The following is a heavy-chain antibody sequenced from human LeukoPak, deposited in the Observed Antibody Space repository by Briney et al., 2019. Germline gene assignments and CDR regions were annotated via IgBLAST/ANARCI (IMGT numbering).Heavy chain of an antibody. V-gene: IGHV3-23*01. CDR3: AKAGGSYYASYFDY. CDR1: GFTFSSYA. Sequence: PGGSLRLSCAASGFTFSSYAMSWVRQAPGKGLEWVSAISGSGGSTYYADSVKGWFTISRDNSKNTLYLQMNSLRAEDTAVYYCAKAGGSYYASYFDYWGQGTLVTVSS. J-gene: IGHJ4*02. D-gene: IGHD1-26*01. CDR2: ISGSGGST.